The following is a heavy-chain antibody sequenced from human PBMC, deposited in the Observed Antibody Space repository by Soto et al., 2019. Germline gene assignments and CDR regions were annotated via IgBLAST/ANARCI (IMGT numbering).Heavy chain of an antibody. Sequence: QVQLVQSGAEVKKPGSSVKVSCKASGGTFSSYAISWVRQAPGQGLEWMGGIIPIFGTANYAQKFQGRVTITADESTSTGYMGLSSLGSEDTAVYYWAGDRPPRQGLGPRWFDPWGQGTLVTVSS. CDR1: GGTFSSYA. CDR2: IIPIFGTA. J-gene: IGHJ5*02. D-gene: IGHD6-19*01. V-gene: IGHV1-69*01. CDR3: AGDRPPRQGLGPRWFDP.